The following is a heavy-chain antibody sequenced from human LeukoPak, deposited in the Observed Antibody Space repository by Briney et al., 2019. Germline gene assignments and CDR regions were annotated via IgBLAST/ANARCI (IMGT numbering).Heavy chain of an antibody. J-gene: IGHJ3*02. D-gene: IGHD3-22*01. CDR3: ARDSYYYDSSVYWPGAFDI. Sequence: ASVKVSCKASGYTFTSYGISWVRQAPGQGLEWMGWISAYNGDTNYAQKLQGRVTMTTDTSTSTAYMELRSLRSDDTAVYYCARDSYYYDSSVYWPGAFDIWGQGTMVTVSS. CDR1: GYTFTSYG. V-gene: IGHV1-18*01. CDR2: ISAYNGDT.